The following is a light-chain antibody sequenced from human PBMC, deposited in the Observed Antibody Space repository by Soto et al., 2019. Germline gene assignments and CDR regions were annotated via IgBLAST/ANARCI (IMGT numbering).Light chain of an antibody. J-gene: IGKJ2*03. CDR1: QSVSSN. Sequence: EIVMTQSPATLSLSPGERATLSCRASQSVSSNLAWFQQKPGQAPRVLIYGMSTPATGIPARFSGSGSGTEFTLTISSLQSEDSALYYCVQYNNWYSFGQGTKLEIE. V-gene: IGKV3-15*01. CDR2: GMS. CDR3: VQYNNWYS.